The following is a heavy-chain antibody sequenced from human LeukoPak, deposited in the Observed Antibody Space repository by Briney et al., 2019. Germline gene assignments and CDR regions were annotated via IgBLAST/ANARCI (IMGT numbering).Heavy chain of an antibody. CDR3: ARDYYCSSFSCSFDY. CDR1: GDSVSSSSVA. CDR2: TYYRSQWYN. Sequence: SQTLSLTCATSGDSVSSSSVAWNWIRQSPSRGLEWLGRTYYRSQWYNEYAVSVKGRITINPDTSKNQFSLHLNSVTPEDMAVYYCARDYYCSSFSCSFDYWGQGTLVTVSS. J-gene: IGHJ4*02. V-gene: IGHV6-1*01. D-gene: IGHD2-2*01.